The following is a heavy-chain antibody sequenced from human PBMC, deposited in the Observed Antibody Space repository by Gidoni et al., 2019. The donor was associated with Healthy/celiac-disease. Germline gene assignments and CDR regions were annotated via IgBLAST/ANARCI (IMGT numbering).Heavy chain of an antibody. Sequence: QVQLVESGGGVVQPGRSLRLSCAASGFTFSSYGMHWVRQAPGKGLEWVAVISYDGSNKYYADSVKGRFTISRDNSKNTLYLQMNSLRAEDTAVYYCAKLVIANDAFDIWGQGTMVTVSS. CDR3: AKLVIANDAFDI. V-gene: IGHV3-30*18. CDR1: GFTFSSYG. CDR2: ISYDGSNK. D-gene: IGHD2-15*01. J-gene: IGHJ3*02.